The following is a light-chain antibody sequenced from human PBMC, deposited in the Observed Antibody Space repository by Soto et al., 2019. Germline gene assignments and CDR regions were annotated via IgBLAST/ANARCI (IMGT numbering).Light chain of an antibody. CDR1: SSNIGNNY. V-gene: IGLV1-51*01. Sequence: QSVLTQPPSVSAAPGRKVTSSCSGSSSNIGNNYVSLYQQFPGTAPQLLIYDNNKRPSGIPDRFSGSKSGTSATLGITGLQTGDEADYYCGTWDSSLSAWVFGGGTKVTVL. CDR2: DNN. J-gene: IGLJ3*02. CDR3: GTWDSSLSAWV.